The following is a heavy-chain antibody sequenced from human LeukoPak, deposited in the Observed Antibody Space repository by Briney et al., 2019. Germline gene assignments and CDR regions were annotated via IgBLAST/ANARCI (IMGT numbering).Heavy chain of an antibody. V-gene: IGHV3-9*01. CDR3: AKDKDGSRWYGMDV. Sequence: PGGSLRLSCAASGLTFADYSMHWVRQAPGKGLGWVSGISWNSDQIHYADSVKGRFTISRDNAKNSLYLQMSSLRTEDTALYYCAKDKDGSRWYGMDVWGQGTTVTVSS. D-gene: IGHD6-13*01. CDR1: GLTFADYS. CDR2: ISWNSDQI. J-gene: IGHJ6*02.